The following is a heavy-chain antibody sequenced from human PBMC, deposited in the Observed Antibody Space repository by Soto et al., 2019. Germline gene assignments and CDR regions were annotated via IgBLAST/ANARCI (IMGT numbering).Heavy chain of an antibody. D-gene: IGHD3-22*01. CDR3: ARATYYYDSSGYSDRVLDY. J-gene: IGHJ4*02. V-gene: IGHV4-31*03. Sequence: SETLSLTCTVSGGSISSGGYYWSWIRQHPGKGLEWIGYIYYSGNTYYNPSLKSRVTISEDTSKNQFSLKLSSVTAADTAVYYFARATYYYDSSGYSDRVLDYWGQGTLVTVSS. CDR1: GGSISSGGYY. CDR2: IYYSGNT.